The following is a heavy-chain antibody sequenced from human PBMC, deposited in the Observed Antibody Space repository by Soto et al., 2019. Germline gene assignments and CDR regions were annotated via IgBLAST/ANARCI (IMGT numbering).Heavy chain of an antibody. J-gene: IGHJ4*02. D-gene: IGHD2-2*01. CDR1: GFTFSSYW. CDR2: IKQDGSEK. CDR3: ARDGAYCSSTSCFDY. V-gene: IGHV3-7*01. Sequence: GGSLRLSCAASGFTFSSYWMSWVRQAPGKGLEWVANIKQDGSEKYYVDSVKGRFTISRDNAKNSLYLQMNSLRAEDTAVYYCARDGAYCSSTSCFDYWGQGTLVTVSS.